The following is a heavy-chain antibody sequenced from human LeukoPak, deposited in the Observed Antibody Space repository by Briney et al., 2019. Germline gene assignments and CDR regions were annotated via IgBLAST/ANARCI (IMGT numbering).Heavy chain of an antibody. V-gene: IGHV3-48*01. Sequence: PGGSLRLSCAASGFTFSHYNMNWVRQAPGKGLEWVSYISSSSTTIHYAASVRDRCNITRENARNSLYMQMNSLRAEDTAVHYCARDFLEDVYWGQGTLVTVSS. CDR2: ISSSSTTI. D-gene: IGHD3-3*01. CDR3: ARDFLEDVY. J-gene: IGHJ4*02. CDR1: GFTFSHYN.